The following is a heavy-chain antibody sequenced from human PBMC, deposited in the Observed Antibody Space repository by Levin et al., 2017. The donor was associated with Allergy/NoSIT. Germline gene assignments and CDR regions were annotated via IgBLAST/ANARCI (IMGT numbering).Heavy chain of an antibody. J-gene: IGHJ4*02. CDR2: IIPILGIA. CDR1: GGTFSSYT. D-gene: IGHD6-19*01. V-gene: IGHV1-69*04. Sequence: SVKVSCKASGGTFSSYTISWVRQAPGQGLEWMGRIIPILGIANYAQKFQGRVTITADKSTSTAYMELSSLRSEDTAVYYCARDKERDSSGPAGYWGQGTLVTVSS. CDR3: ARDKERDSSGPAGY.